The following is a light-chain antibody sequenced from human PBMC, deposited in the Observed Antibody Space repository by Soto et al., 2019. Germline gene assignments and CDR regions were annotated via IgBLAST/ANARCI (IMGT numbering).Light chain of an antibody. CDR2: DDD. Sequence: QSVLTQPPPVSAAPGQKVTISCSGSSSNIGGNSVSWYQQFPGTAPKLLIYDDDKRPSGIPDRFSGSKSGTSATLGITGFQTGDEADYYCGSWDSSLSAYVFGTGTKVTVL. CDR1: SSNIGGNS. V-gene: IGLV1-51*01. CDR3: GSWDSSLSAYV. J-gene: IGLJ1*01.